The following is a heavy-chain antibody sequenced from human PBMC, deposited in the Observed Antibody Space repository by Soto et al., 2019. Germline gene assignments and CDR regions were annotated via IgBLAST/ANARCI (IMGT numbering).Heavy chain of an antibody. CDR1: GYTFNIFW. D-gene: IGHD3-10*01. Sequence: GGSLRLSCAASGYTFNIFWMSWVRQAPGKGLEWVANIKQDGSDKYYLDSVRGRFTISRDNGKNLLYLQMNSLRVDDTGVYYCTRGGRPDIWGQGTMVTVSS. V-gene: IGHV3-7*01. J-gene: IGHJ3*02. CDR3: TRGGRPDI. CDR2: IKQDGSDK.